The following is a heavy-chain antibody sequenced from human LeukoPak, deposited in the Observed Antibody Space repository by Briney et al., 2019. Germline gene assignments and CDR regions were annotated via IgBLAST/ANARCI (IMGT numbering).Heavy chain of an antibody. CDR2: INPGDSDT. D-gene: IGHD4-23*01. CDR3: ARQRYDYGGSFDY. Sequence: GESLKISCKGSGYSFTNYWIGWVRQPPGKGLEWMGIINPGDSDTRYSPSFQGQVTFSADKSISTAFLHWSSLKASDTAMYYCARQRYDYGGSFDYWGQGTLVTVSS. V-gene: IGHV5-51*01. J-gene: IGHJ4*02. CDR1: GYSFTNYW.